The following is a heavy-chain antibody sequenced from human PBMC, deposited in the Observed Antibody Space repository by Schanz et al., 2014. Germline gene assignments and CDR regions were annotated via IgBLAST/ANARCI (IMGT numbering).Heavy chain of an antibody. CDR3: ARGREVVAKIFDV. V-gene: IGHV3-21*01. Sequence: EVQLLESGGGLVRPGGSRRLSCEASGFTFSSYGMHWVRQAPGKGLEWVSSISSTSSYIFYADSVKGRFTISRDNAKNSLFLQMNSLRAEDTAVYYCARGREVVAKIFDVWGQGTMVTVSS. J-gene: IGHJ3*01. D-gene: IGHD3-22*01. CDR1: GFTFSSYG. CDR2: ISSTSSYI.